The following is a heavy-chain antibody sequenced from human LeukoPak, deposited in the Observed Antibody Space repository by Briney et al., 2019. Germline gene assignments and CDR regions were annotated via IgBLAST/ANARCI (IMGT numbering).Heavy chain of an antibody. J-gene: IGHJ4*02. CDR1: GFTFSSYS. CDR2: ISSSSSTT. Sequence: GGSLRLSCAASGFTFSSYSMNWVRQAPGKGLEWVSYISSSSSTTYYADSVKGRFTISRDNAKNSLYLQMNSLRAEDTAVYCCARRDDYVWGSYPNYFDYWGQGTLVTVSS. CDR3: ARRDDYVWGSYPNYFDY. D-gene: IGHD3-16*02. V-gene: IGHV3-48*01.